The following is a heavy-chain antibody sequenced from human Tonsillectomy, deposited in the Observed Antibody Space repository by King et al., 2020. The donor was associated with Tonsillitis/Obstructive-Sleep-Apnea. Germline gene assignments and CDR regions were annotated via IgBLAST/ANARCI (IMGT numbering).Heavy chain of an antibody. J-gene: IGHJ4*02. V-gene: IGHV1-24*01. CDR3: AALYDFWTGPITGSVDY. D-gene: IGHD3-3*01. CDR2: FDPDHGET. Sequence: QLVQSGAEVKKPGASVKVSCKVSGYNVTELSMHWMRQAPGKGLEWMGGFDPDHGETIYAQRFQGRVTMTEDTSTDTAYMDLSSLRSEDTAVYYCAALYDFWTGPITGSVDYWGQGTLVTVSS. CDR1: GYNVTELS.